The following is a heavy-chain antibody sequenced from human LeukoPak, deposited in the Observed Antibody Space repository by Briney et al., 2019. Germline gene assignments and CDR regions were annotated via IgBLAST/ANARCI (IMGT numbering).Heavy chain of an antibody. D-gene: IGHD3-9*01. CDR3: ARLKFYVSSGYSPGQYMDV. V-gene: IGHV4-4*07. CDR2: MYPGVRT. J-gene: IGHJ6*03. CDR1: GRPIDSYY. Sequence: SQTLSLTCTVSGRPIDSYYWSWIRQPAGKGLEWIGCMYPGVRTNYNTSLKSRVTISVDTSKNQFALNLSAVTAADTAGYYCARLKFYVSSGYSPGQYMDVWGKGTTVTVS.